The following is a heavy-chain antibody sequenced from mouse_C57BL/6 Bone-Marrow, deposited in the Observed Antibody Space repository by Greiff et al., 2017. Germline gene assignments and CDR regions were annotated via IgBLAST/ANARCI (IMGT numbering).Heavy chain of an antibody. Sequence: VQLKESGAELVRPGASVKLSCTASGFNIKDDYMHWVKQRPEQGLEWIGWIDPENGDTEYASKFQGKATITADTSSNTAYLQLSSLTSEDTAGYYCTTSEAWAYWGQGTLVTVSA. V-gene: IGHV14-4*01. CDR3: TTSEAWAY. J-gene: IGHJ3*01. CDR1: GFNIKDDY. CDR2: IDPENGDT.